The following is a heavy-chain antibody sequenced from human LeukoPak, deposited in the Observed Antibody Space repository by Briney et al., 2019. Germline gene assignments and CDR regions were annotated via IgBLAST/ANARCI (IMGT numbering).Heavy chain of an antibody. Sequence: GGSLRLSCAASGFTFDDYAMHWVRQAPGKGLEWVSLINWSGGSTYYTDSVKGRFTISIDNIKNSLCLQMNSLRPEDTALYYCAKATKIYNSPFDYCGQGTLVTVSS. V-gene: IGHV3-43D*03. CDR2: INWSGGST. D-gene: IGHD1-1*01. J-gene: IGHJ4*02. CDR3: AKATKIYNSPFDY. CDR1: GFTFDDYA.